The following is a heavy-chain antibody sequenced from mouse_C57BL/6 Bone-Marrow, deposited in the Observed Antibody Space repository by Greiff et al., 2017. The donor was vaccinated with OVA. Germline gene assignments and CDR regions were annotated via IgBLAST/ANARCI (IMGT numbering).Heavy chain of an antibody. CDR3: ASLLTWTRGFAY. D-gene: IGHD4-1*01. V-gene: IGHV5-4*01. Sequence: EVHLVESGGGLVKPGGSLKLSCAASGFTFSSYAMSWVRQTPEKRLEWVATISDGGSYTYYPDNVKGRFTISRDNAKNNLYLQMSHLKSEDTAMYYCASLLTWTRGFAYWGQGTLVTVSA. CDR1: GFTFSSYA. CDR2: ISDGGSYT. J-gene: IGHJ3*01.